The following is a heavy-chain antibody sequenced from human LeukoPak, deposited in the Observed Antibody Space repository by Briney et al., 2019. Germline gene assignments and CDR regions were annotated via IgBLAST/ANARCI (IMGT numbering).Heavy chain of an antibody. Sequence: ASVKVSCKASGYTFTGYYMHWVRQAPGQGLEWMGWINPNSGGTNYAQKFQGWVTMTRDTSISTAYMELSRLRSDDTAVYYCAREDRYSSSWYGVKYWGQGTLVTVSS. J-gene: IGHJ4*02. CDR2: INPNSGGT. CDR3: AREDRYSSSWYGVKY. D-gene: IGHD6-13*01. V-gene: IGHV1-2*04. CDR1: GYTFTGYY.